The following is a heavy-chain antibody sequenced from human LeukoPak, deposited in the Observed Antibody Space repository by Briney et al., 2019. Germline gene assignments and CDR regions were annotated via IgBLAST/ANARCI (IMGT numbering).Heavy chain of an antibody. CDR3: AKGGSMVRGVPGPFDY. D-gene: IGHD3-10*01. V-gene: IGHV3-23*01. CDR1: GFTFSNYA. Sequence: PGGSLRLSCAASGFTFSNYAMGWVRQAPGKGLEWVSAISGSGGHTYYADSMKGRFTISRDNSKNTLFLQMNSLRAEDTAVYYCAKGGSMVRGVPGPFDYWGQGTLVTVSS. CDR2: ISGSGGHT. J-gene: IGHJ4*02.